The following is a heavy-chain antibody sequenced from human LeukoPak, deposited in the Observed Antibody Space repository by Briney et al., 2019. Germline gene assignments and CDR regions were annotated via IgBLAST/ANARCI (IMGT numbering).Heavy chain of an antibody. CDR2: VSQTGTT. Sequence: SGTLSLTCAVFDDSIYTNKWWSWVRQPPGKGLEWIGEVSQTGTTYYDPSLTGRITISVDRSRNQFSLSLNSVTAADTAVYYCARYHSSGFPKWFDPWGQGILVTVSS. CDR3: ARYHSSGFPKWFDP. J-gene: IGHJ5*02. D-gene: IGHD3-22*01. V-gene: IGHV4-4*02. CDR1: DDSIYTNKW.